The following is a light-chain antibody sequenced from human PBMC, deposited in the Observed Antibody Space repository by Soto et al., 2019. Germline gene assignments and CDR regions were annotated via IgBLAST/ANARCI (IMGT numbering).Light chain of an antibody. CDR3: QQSGSSPWT. CDR2: GAS. J-gene: IGKJ1*01. CDR1: QSVSSTY. V-gene: IGKV3-20*01. Sequence: EIVLTQSPGTLSLSPGERAALSCRASQSVSSTYLAWYQQRIGRAPRLLIYGASSRPAGIPDRFSGGGSGTDFTLTISRLEPEDFAVYYCQQSGSSPWTFGQGTKVDIK.